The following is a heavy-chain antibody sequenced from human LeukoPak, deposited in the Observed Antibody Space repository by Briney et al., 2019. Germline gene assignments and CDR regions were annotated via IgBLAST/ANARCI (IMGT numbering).Heavy chain of an antibody. Sequence: PGRSLRLSCAASGFTFSSYGMHWVRQAPGKGLEWLAVVSYYGSHKYYADSVKGRFTISRDNSKNTLHLQMNSLRAEDTAVYYCATDGLYCSSTNCYFEYWGQGTLVTVSS. D-gene: IGHD2-2*01. V-gene: IGHV3-30*03. CDR3: ATDGLYCSSTNCYFEY. J-gene: IGHJ4*02. CDR1: GFTFSSYG. CDR2: VSYYGSHK.